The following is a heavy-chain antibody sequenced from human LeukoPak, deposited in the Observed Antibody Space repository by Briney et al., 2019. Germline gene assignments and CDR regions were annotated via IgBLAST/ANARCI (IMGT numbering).Heavy chain of an antibody. D-gene: IGHD6-19*01. Sequence: ASVTVSCKASGCTFTGYYMHWVRQAPGQGLEWMGCINPNSGGTNYAQKFQGRVTMTRDTTIRTAYMELSRLRSDDTAVYYGARDATRQWLVTFLDYWGQGTLVTVSS. CDR3: ARDATRQWLVTFLDY. CDR1: GCTFTGYY. V-gene: IGHV1-2*02. J-gene: IGHJ4*02. CDR2: INPNSGGT.